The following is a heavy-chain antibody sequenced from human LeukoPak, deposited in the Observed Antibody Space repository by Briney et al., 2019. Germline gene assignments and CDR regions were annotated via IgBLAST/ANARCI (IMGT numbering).Heavy chain of an antibody. CDR2: MSTSNGNT. Sequence: ASVKVSCKASGYTFTSYGISWGRQAPGPGLGWMGWMSTSNGNTNYAQKLQGRVTMTTDTSTSTAYVELRSLRSDDTAVYYCARSTRLSRGAFDIWGQGTMVTVSS. CDR3: ARSTRLSRGAFDI. V-gene: IGHV1-18*01. J-gene: IGHJ3*02. CDR1: GYTFTSYG. D-gene: IGHD4/OR15-4a*01.